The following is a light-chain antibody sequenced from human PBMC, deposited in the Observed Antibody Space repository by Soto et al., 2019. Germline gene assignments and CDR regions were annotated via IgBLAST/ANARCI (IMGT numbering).Light chain of an antibody. CDR3: AVWDDSLNGPL. Sequence: QSVLTQPPSVSEAPRQRVTISCSGSSSNIGNNPVNWYQQLPGKAPKLLIYYDHLLPSGVSDRFSGSMSGTSASLAISGLQSEDEADYYCAVWDDSLNGPLFGGGTKVTVL. CDR1: SSNIGNNP. CDR2: YDH. V-gene: IGLV1-36*01. J-gene: IGLJ2*01.